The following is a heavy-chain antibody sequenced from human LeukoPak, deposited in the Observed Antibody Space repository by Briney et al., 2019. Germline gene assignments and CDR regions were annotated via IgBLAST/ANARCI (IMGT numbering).Heavy chain of an antibody. V-gene: IGHV3-21*01. CDR3: ARLYYDSSGDAFDI. CDR2: ISSSSSYI. CDR1: GFTFSSYV. J-gene: IGHJ3*02. D-gene: IGHD3-22*01. Sequence: GGSLRLSCAASGFTFSSYVMSWVRQAPGKGLEWVSSISSSSSYIYYADSVKGRFTISRDNAKNSLYLQMNSLRAEDTAVYYCARLYYDSSGDAFDIWGQGTMVTVSS.